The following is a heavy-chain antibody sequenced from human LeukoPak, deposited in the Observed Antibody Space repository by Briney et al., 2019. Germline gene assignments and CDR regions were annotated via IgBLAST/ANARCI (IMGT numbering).Heavy chain of an antibody. D-gene: IGHD3-10*01. Sequence: SETLSLTCTVSGGSISSYYWSWIRRPAGKGLEWIGRIYTSGSTNYNPSLKSRVTISVDTSKNQFSLKLSSVTAADTAVYYCARAPWDHLWFGEFDYWGQGTLVTVSS. V-gene: IGHV4-4*07. CDR2: IYTSGST. CDR3: ARAPWDHLWFGEFDY. J-gene: IGHJ4*02. CDR1: GGSISSYY.